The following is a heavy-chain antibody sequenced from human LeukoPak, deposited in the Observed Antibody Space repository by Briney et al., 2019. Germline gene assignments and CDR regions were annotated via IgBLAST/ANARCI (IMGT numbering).Heavy chain of an antibody. Sequence: PSETLSLTCSVSGPSISGGTYYSGWLRQPPGKGLEWIGSIYYAGSTYDNPSLKSRVTISLDTSKNQFSLKLSSGAAADTAVYYCARRGGSGRAFDYWGQGTLVTVSS. CDR2: IYYAGST. CDR1: GPSISGGTYY. V-gene: IGHV4-39*01. D-gene: IGHD1-26*01. J-gene: IGHJ4*02. CDR3: ARRGGSGRAFDY.